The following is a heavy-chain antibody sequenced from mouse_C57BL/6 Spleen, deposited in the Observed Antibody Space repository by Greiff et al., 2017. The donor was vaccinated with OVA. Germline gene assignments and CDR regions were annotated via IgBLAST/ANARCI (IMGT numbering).Heavy chain of an antibody. J-gene: IGHJ2*01. CDR3: AREEGNLQNYFDY. CDR1: GYTFTSYW. CDR2: IDPSDSYT. V-gene: IGHV1-69*01. Sequence: QVQLQQPGAELVMPGASVKLSCKASGYTFTSYWMHWVKQRPGQGLEWIGEIDPSDSYTNYNQKFKGKSTLTVDKSSSTAYMQLSSLTSEDSAVYYCAREEGNLQNYFDYWGQGTTLTVSS.